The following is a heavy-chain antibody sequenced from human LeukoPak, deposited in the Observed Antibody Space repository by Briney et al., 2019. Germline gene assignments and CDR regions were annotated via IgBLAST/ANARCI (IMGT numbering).Heavy chain of an antibody. Sequence: PSETLSLTCTVSGGSISPYYWSWIRQPPGKDLEWIAFIFYSGSTHYNPSITSRVTISVDTSKNQFSLKLTSVTAADTAVYYCARHSVASPHYFDYWGQGALVTVSS. V-gene: IGHV4-59*08. CDR2: IFYSGST. CDR3: ARHSVASPHYFDY. J-gene: IGHJ4*02. CDR1: GGSISPYY. D-gene: IGHD5/OR15-5a*01.